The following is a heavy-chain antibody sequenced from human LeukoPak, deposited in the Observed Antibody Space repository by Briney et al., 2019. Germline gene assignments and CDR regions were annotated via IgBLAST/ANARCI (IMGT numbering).Heavy chain of an antibody. CDR3: ARDRGVSSSYIDY. J-gene: IGHJ4*02. CDR2: IKQDGSEK. D-gene: IGHD6-13*01. V-gene: IGHV3-7*01. CDR1: GFTFSSYW. Sequence: GGSLRLSCAASGFTFSSYWMSWVRQAPGKGLEWVANIKQDGSEKYYVDSVKGRFTISRDNAKNSLYLQMNSLRAEDTAVYYCARDRGVSSSYIDYWGQGTLVTVSS.